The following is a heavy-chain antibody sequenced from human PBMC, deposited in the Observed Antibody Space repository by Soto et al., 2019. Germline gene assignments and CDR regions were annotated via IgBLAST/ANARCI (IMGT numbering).Heavy chain of an antibody. J-gene: IGHJ4*02. Sequence: XSVKVSCKASGCIFTEYYMHWVRQAPGQEIGWMGXLNPKXGGTNYEQKFXXRVTMTRXXSIRQAYTELSSLRSEDKAVYYCASGRLFFFDYWGKGTLVTVYS. CDR2: LNPKXGGT. CDR1: GCIFTEYY. V-gene: IGHV1-2*06. D-gene: IGHD3-22*01. CDR3: ASGRLFFFDY.